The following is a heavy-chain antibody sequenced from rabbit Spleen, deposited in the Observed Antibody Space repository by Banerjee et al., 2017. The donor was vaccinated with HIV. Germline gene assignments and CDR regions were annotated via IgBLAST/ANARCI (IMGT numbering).Heavy chain of an antibody. CDR1: GFSFSNKAV. V-gene: IGHV1S45*01. Sequence: QEQLEESGGGLVKPEGSLKLSCTASGFSFSNKAVMCWVRQAPGKGLEWIACINAVTGKAVYASWAKGRFTFSKTSSTTVTLQMTSLTVADTATYFCARDLDGGSSYGGYFNLWGPGTLVTVS. D-gene: IGHD8-1*01. J-gene: IGHJ4*01. CDR2: INAVTGKA. CDR3: ARDLDGGSSYGGYFNL.